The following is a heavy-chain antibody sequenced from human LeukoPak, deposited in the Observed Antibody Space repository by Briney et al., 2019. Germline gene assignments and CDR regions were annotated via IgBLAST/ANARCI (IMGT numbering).Heavy chain of an antibody. V-gene: IGHV3-21*01. D-gene: IGHD2/OR15-2a*01. CDR1: GFTFSTYT. Sequence: GGSLRLSCAASGFTFSTYTMNWVRQAPGKGLEWVSSISSSSSYIYYADSVKGRFTISRDNAKNSLYLQMKSLRAEDTAVYYCARGKTSQNIVTRKTYNWFDPWGQGTLVTVSS. J-gene: IGHJ5*02. CDR2: ISSSSSYI. CDR3: ARGKTSQNIVTRKTYNWFDP.